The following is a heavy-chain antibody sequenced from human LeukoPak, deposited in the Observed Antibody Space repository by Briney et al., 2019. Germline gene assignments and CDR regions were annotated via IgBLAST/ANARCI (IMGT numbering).Heavy chain of an antibody. CDR1: GGSFSGYY. V-gene: IGHV4-34*01. J-gene: IGHJ1*01. D-gene: IGHD6-6*01. Sequence: SETLSLTCAVYGGSFSGYYWSWIRQPPGKGLEWIGEINHSGSTNYNPSLKSRVTISVDTSKNQLSLKVKSVTAADTAVYYCARDLSSGYFQDWGQGTLVTVSS. CDR2: INHSGST. CDR3: ARDLSSGYFQD.